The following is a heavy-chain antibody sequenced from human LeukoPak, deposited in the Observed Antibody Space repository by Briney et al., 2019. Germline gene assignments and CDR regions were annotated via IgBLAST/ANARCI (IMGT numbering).Heavy chain of an antibody. V-gene: IGHV3-21*04. J-gene: IGHJ6*02. CDR2: ISTTGTYI. CDR1: GFTFSSYN. D-gene: IGHD6-13*01. CDR3: ARDGSYTAAGNGMDV. Sequence: GGSLRLSCVASGFTFSSYNMNWVRQAPGKGLEWVSSISTTGTYIYYADSVKGRFTISRDNSKNTLYLQMNSLRAEDTAVYYCARDGSYTAAGNGMDVWGQGTTVTVSS.